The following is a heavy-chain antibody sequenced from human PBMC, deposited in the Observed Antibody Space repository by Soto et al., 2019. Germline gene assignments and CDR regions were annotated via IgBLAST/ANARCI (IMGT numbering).Heavy chain of an antibody. J-gene: IGHJ5*02. Sequence: SETLSLTCTVSGGSVSSGSYYWSWIRQPPGKGLEWIGYIYYSGSTNYNPSLKSRVTISVDTSKNQFSLKLSSVTAADTAVYYCAREARSGNWFDPWGQGTLVTAPQ. CDR1: GGSVSSGSYY. D-gene: IGHD1-26*01. CDR3: AREARSGNWFDP. CDR2: IYYSGST. V-gene: IGHV4-61*01.